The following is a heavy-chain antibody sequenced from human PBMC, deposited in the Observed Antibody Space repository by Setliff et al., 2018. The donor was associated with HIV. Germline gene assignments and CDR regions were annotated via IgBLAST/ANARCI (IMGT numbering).Heavy chain of an antibody. Sequence: GASVKVSCKPSGYTFTTYGLSWVRQAPGQGPEWMGGIIPIAKSPNYAQKFQDRVTITADEPTRTAYMELSNLRSEDTALYYCARAHALPGNYYYGMDVWGQGTTVTVSS. CDR1: GYTFTTYG. CDR2: IIPIAKSP. V-gene: IGHV1-69*13. J-gene: IGHJ6*02. CDR3: ARAHALPGNYYYGMDV.